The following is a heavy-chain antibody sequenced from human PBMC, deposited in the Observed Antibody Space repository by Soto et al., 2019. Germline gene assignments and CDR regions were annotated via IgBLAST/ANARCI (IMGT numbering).Heavy chain of an antibody. CDR1: GGSISSSNW. D-gene: IGHD5-18*01. Sequence: ASETLSLTCAVSGGSISSSNWWSWVRQPPGKGLEWIGEIYHSGSTNYNPSLKSRVTISVDKSKNQFSLKLSSVTATDTAVYYCARVVYSYGYVRNYYYYYGMDVWGQGTTVTVSS. CDR3: ARVVYSYGYVRNYYYYYGMDV. J-gene: IGHJ6*02. CDR2: IYHSGST. V-gene: IGHV4-4*02.